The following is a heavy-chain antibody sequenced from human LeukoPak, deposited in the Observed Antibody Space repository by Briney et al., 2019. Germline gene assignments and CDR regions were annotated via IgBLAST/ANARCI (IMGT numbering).Heavy chain of an antibody. D-gene: IGHD3-22*01. V-gene: IGHV4-34*01. Sequence: KSSETLSLTCAVYGGSFSGYYWSWIRQPPGKGLEWIGEINHSGSTNYNPSLKSRVTISVDTSKNQFSLRLSSVTAADTAVYYCARLTYYYDSSVYYYFDYWGQGTLVTVSS. J-gene: IGHJ4*02. CDR3: ARLTYYYDSSVYYYFDY. CDR1: GGSFSGYY. CDR2: INHSGST.